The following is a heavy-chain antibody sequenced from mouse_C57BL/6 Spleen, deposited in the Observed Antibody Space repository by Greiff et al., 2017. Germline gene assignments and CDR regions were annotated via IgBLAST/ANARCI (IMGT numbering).Heavy chain of an antibody. CDR3: ARREYYGSLDY. D-gene: IGHD1-1*01. Sequence: ESGAELVKPGASVKLSCKASGYTFTSYWMHWVKQRPGQGLEWIGMIHPNSGSTNYNEKFKSKATLTVDKSSSTAYMQLSSLTSEDSAVYYCARREYYGSLDYWGQGTTLTVSS. V-gene: IGHV1-64*01. J-gene: IGHJ2*01. CDR2: IHPNSGST. CDR1: GYTFTSYW.